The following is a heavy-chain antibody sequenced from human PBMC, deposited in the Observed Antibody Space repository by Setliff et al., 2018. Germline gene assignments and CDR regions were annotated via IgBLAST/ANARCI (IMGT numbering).Heavy chain of an antibody. CDR3: ARGPHLEPAALPPVSDYFDY. CDR2: ISGHNGDT. V-gene: IGHV1-18*01. CDR1: GYPFTNYG. Sequence: GASVKVSCKTSGYPFTNYGLSWVRQAPGQGLEWMGWISGHNGDTKLAQNFQGRVTMTTDTSTSTAYMELRSLRSDDTAVYYCARGPHLEPAALPPVSDYFDYWGQGTLVTVSS. J-gene: IGHJ4*02. D-gene: IGHD2-2*01.